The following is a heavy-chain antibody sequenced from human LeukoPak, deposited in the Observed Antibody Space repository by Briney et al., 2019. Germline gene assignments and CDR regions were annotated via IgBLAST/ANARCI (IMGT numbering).Heavy chain of an antibody. V-gene: IGHV4-34*01. Sequence: SETLSLTCAVYGGSFSGYYWSWIRQPPGKGLEWIGEINHSGSTNYNPSLKSRVTISVDTSKNQFSLKLSSVTAADTAVYYRARHSSSWWNFDYWGQGTLVTVSS. D-gene: IGHD6-13*01. J-gene: IGHJ4*02. CDR2: INHSGST. CDR3: ARHSSSWWNFDY. CDR1: GGSFSGYY.